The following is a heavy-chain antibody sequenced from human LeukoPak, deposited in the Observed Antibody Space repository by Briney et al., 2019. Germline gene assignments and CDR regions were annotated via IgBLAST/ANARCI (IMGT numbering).Heavy chain of an antibody. CDR1: GLTFSSYW. D-gene: IGHD6-19*01. Sequence: GGSLRLSCAASGLTFSSYWMHWVRQAPGKGLLWVSRINSDGSSTSYADSVKGRFTISRDNAKNTLYLQMNSLRAEDTAVYYCARVWTGQWPPHYYYTDVWGKGTTVTISS. CDR3: ARVWTGQWPPHYYYTDV. CDR2: INSDGSST. J-gene: IGHJ6*03. V-gene: IGHV3-74*01.